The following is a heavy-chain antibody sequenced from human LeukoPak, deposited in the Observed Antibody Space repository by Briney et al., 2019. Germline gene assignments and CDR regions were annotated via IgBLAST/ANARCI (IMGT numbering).Heavy chain of an antibody. Sequence: PGRSLRLSCAASGFTFSTYGMHWVRQAPGEGLEWVAVISYDGGETHYADSVRGRFTISRDNSKNTLYLQMNSLRAEDTAVYYCAKWAYSDFENWGQGTLVTVSS. CDR2: ISYDGGET. J-gene: IGHJ4*02. D-gene: IGHD4-11*01. V-gene: IGHV3-30*18. CDR3: AKWAYSDFEN. CDR1: GFTFSTYG.